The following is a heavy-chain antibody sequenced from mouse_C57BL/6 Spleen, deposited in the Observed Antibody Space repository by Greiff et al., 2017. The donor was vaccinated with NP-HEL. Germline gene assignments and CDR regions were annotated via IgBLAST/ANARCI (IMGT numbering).Heavy chain of an antibody. CDR2: IDPSDSET. CDR3: ARWRDGSFDY. CDR1: GYTFTSYW. V-gene: IGHV1-52*01. J-gene: IGHJ2*01. Sequence: QVQLQQSGAELVRPGSSVKLSCKASGYTFTSYWMHWVKQRPIQGLEWIGNIDPSDSETHYNQKFKDKATLTVDKSSSTAYMQLSSLTSEDSAVYYCARWRDGSFDYWGQGTTLTVSS. D-gene: IGHD3-3*01.